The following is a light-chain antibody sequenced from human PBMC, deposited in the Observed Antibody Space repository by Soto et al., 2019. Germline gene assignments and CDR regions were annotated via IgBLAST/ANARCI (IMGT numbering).Light chain of an antibody. CDR3: QQYNNWPKT. Sequence: EIVMTQSPATLSVSPGERATLSCRASQSVSSNLAWYQQKPGQAPRLLIYGVSTRATDIPARFSGNGSGTEFTLTISSLQSEDFAVYYCQQYNNWPKTFGQGTKVEIK. V-gene: IGKV3-15*01. J-gene: IGKJ1*01. CDR2: GVS. CDR1: QSVSSN.